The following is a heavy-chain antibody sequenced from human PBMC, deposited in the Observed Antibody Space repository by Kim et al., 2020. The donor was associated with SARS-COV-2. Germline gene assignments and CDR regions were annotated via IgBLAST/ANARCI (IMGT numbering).Heavy chain of an antibody. Sequence: GGSLRLSCEASGFTFNSYWMYWVRQGPGKGLVWVSRINGDGSDTSYADSVKGRFTISRDNAKNTLYLQMNSLRAEDAAVYYCTRRYQRLFRDAFDIWGQGTMVTVSS. D-gene: IGHD6-25*01. CDR2: INGDGSDT. V-gene: IGHV3-74*01. CDR1: GFTFNSYW. CDR3: TRRYQRLFRDAFDI. J-gene: IGHJ3*02.